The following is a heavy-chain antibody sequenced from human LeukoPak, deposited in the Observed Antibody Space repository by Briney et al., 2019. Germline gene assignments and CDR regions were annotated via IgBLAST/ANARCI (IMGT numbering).Heavy chain of an antibody. CDR3: AKWGPHCVGDYCPALDS. D-gene: IGHD2-21*02. CDR1: RFTFSNYW. CDR2: INQDGSKK. Sequence: GGSLRLSCVASRFTFSNYWMSWVRQAPGKGLEWVANINQDGSKKPYADSMKGRFTISRDNAKESLYLQLNSLRADDTAEYYCAKWGPHCVGDYCPALDSWGQGTLVTVSS. V-gene: IGHV3-7*01. J-gene: IGHJ4*02.